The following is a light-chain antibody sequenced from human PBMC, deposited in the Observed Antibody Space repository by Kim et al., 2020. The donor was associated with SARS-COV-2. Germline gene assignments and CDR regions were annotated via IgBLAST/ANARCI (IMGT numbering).Light chain of an antibody. J-gene: IGLJ1*01. Sequence: QSALTQPASVSGSPGQSITISCTGTDTDVGGYNYVSWYQQHPGKVPRLIIFDVIDRPSGVSHRFSGSKSANTSSLTISGLQAEDEADYYCASYRPPKTSYVFGTGTKVTVL. CDR3: ASYRPPKTSYV. V-gene: IGLV2-14*03. CDR1: DTDVGGYNY. CDR2: DVI.